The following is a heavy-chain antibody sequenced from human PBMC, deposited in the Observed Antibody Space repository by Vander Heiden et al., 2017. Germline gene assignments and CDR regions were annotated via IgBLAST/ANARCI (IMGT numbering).Heavy chain of an antibody. CDR3: ARPYYDFWSGYYRGDYYYYYGMDV. CDR1: GFTFSSYA. D-gene: IGHD3-3*01. Sequence: GFTFSSYAMHWVRQAPGKGLEWVAVISYDGSNKYYADSVKGRFTISRDNSKNTLYLQMNSVRAEDTAVYYCARPYYDFWSGYYRGDYYYYYGMDVWGQGTTVTVSS. J-gene: IGHJ6*02. V-gene: IGHV3-30*01. CDR2: ISYDGSNK.